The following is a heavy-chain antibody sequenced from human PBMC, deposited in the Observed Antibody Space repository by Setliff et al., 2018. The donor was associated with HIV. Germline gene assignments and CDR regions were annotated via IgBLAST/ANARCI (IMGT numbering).Heavy chain of an antibody. Sequence: SQTLSLTCAVSGYSVSSGYYWGWIRQPPGKGLEWIGSFYHSGSTFYNPSLKSRVTISLDTSKNQFSLRLRSVTAADTAVYYCVSGPLSGYGYYFDYWGQGALVTVSS. CDR3: VSGPLSGYGYYFDY. J-gene: IGHJ4*02. D-gene: IGHD3-3*01. CDR2: FYHSGST. CDR1: GYSVSSGYY. V-gene: IGHV4-38-2*01.